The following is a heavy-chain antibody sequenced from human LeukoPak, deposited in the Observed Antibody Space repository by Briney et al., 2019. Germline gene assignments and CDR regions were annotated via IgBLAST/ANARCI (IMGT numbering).Heavy chain of an antibody. J-gene: IGHJ5*02. CDR2: ISGDGIST. Sequence: GGSLRLSCAASGFTFDDYAMHWVRQAPGKGLEWVSLISGDGISTYYADSVKGRFTVSRDNSKNSLYLQMTSLRTEDTALYFCAEDVRHGIAVACGEFNWFDLWGQGTLVTVSS. D-gene: IGHD6-19*01. CDR3: AEDVRHGIAVACGEFNWFDL. V-gene: IGHV3-43*02. CDR1: GFTFDDYA.